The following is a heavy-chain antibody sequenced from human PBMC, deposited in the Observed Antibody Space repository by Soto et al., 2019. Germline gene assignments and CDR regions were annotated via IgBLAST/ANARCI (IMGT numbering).Heavy chain of an antibody. J-gene: IGHJ4*02. Sequence: SLRLSCLASGFIFRSYAMHWVRQAPGKGLEWVAVITYDGINGYYADSVRGRFAISRDNSKNTLYLQMNSLRPEDTAVYYCARAFSGSYPNFDYWGQETLVT. CDR2: ITYDGING. D-gene: IGHD1-26*01. CDR1: GFIFRSYA. V-gene: IGHV3-30*09. CDR3: ARAFSGSYPNFDY.